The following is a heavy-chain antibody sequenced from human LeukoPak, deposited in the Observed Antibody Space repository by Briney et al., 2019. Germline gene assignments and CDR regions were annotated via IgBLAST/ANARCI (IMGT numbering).Heavy chain of an antibody. CDR3: AKDWGYYGWD. V-gene: IGHV3-9*01. Sequence: GGSLRLSCAASGFTFDDYAMHWVRQAPGKGLEWVSGISWNSGSIGYADSVKGRFTISRDNSKNTLYLQMNSLRAEDTAVYYCAKDWGYYGWDWGQGTLVTVSS. J-gene: IGHJ1*01. D-gene: IGHD3-10*01. CDR2: ISWNSGSI. CDR1: GFTFDDYA.